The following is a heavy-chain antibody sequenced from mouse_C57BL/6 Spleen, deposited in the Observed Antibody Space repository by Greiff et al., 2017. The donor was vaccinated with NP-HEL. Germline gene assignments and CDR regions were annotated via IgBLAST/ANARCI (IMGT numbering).Heavy chain of an antibody. CDR1: GYSITSGYY. CDR2: ISYDGRN. J-gene: IGHJ2*01. V-gene: IGHV3-6*01. D-gene: IGHD4-1*01. CDR3: ARDPGPADYFDY. Sequence: EVKVEESGPGLVKPSQSLSLPCSVTGYSITSGYYWNWLRQFPGNNLEWMGYISYDGRNNYHPSLKNRISITRDTSKNQFFLKLNSVTTEDTATYNCARDPGPADYFDYWGQGTTLTVSS.